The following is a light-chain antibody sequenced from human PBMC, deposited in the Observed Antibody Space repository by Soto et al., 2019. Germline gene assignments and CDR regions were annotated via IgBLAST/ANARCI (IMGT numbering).Light chain of an antibody. Sequence: IRMTQSPSSLSASTGDRVTITCRASQGISSYLAWYQQKPGKAPKLLIYAASTLQSGVPSRFSGSGSGTDFTLTISCLQYEDFATYYCQQYYSYPITFGQGTRLEI. CDR1: QGISSY. CDR2: AAS. J-gene: IGKJ5*01. V-gene: IGKV1-8*01. CDR3: QQYYSYPIT.